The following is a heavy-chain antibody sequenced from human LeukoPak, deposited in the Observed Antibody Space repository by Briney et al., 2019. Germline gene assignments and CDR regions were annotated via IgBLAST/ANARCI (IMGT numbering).Heavy chain of an antibody. V-gene: IGHV4-61*05. J-gene: IGHJ6*03. Sequence: SETLSLTCTVSGGSISSSSYYWSWIRQPPGKGLEWLGYFYYSGTTNYNPSLKSRVTISVDTSKNQFSLKLSSVTAADTAVYYCARGFSSSWYYYYYYMDVWGKGTTVTVSS. CDR1: GGSISSSSYY. D-gene: IGHD6-13*01. CDR3: ARGFSSSWYYYYYYMDV. CDR2: FYYSGTT.